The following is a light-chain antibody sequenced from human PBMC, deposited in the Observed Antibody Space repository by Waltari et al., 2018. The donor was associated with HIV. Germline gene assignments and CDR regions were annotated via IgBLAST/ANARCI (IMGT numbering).Light chain of an antibody. J-gene: IGLJ2*01. CDR3: TSYTSSNTLVI. V-gene: IGLV2-14*03. Sequence: QSALTQPASVSGSPGHSITIPCTGTSSDVGGYNYVSWYQQHPGKAPKLMINHVSNRPSGVSNRCSGSKSGNTASLTISGLQAEDEADYYCTSYTSSNTLVIFGGGTKLTVL. CDR2: HVS. CDR1: SSDVGGYNY.